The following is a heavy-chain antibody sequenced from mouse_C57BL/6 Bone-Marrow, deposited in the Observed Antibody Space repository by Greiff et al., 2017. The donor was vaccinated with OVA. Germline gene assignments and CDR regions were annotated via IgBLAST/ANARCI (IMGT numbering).Heavy chain of an antibody. J-gene: IGHJ1*03. CDR3: ARSGAGSRSYWYFDV. V-gene: IGHV1-26*01. D-gene: IGHD1-1*01. CDR2: INPNNGGT. CDR1: GYTFTDYY. Sequence: EVQLQQSGPELVKPGASVKISCKASGYTFTDYYMNWVKQSHGKSLEWIGDINPNNGGTSYNQKFKGKATLTVDKSSSTAYMELRSLTSEDSAVYYCARSGAGSRSYWYFDVWGTGTTVTVSS.